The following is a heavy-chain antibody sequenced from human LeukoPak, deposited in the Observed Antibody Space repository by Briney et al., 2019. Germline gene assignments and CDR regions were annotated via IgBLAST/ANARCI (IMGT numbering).Heavy chain of an antibody. CDR3: AQGRGLLFGETY. V-gene: IGHV4-59*01. D-gene: IGHD3-10*02. CDR1: GGSISSYY. CDR2: IYYSGST. J-gene: IGHJ4*02. Sequence: PSETLSLTCTVSGGSISSYYWSWIRQPPGKGLEWIGYIYYSGSTNYNPSLKSRVTISVDTSKNQFSLKLSSVTAADTAVYYCAQGRGLLFGETYWGQGTLVTVSS.